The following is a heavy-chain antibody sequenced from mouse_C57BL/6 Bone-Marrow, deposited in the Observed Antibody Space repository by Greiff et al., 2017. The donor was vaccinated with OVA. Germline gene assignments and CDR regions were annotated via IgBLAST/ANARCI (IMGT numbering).Heavy chain of an antibody. CDR2: INPNNGGT. CDR1: GYTFTDYN. CDR3: ARECYDVDWYFDV. Sequence: VQLQQSGPELVKPGASVKIPCKASGYTFTDYNMDWVKQSHGKSLEWIGDINPNNGGTIYNQKFKGKATLTVDKSSSTAYMELRSLTSEYTAVYYCARECYDVDWYFDVWGTGTTVTVSS. J-gene: IGHJ1*03. D-gene: IGHD2-12*01. V-gene: IGHV1-18*01.